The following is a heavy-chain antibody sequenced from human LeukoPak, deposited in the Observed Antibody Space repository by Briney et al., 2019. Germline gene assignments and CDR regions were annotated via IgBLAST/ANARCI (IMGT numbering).Heavy chain of an antibody. Sequence: GGSLRLSCAVSGLTFRDYWMSWVRQAPGKGLEWVANIKDDVSETYYVDCVKGRFTIPRDNTKNSLYLQMENLRAENSAKYYCASELKRLLRDYLDNWGQGTLVTVSS. J-gene: IGHJ4*02. D-gene: IGHD2-15*01. V-gene: IGHV3-7*01. CDR3: ASELKRLLRDYLDN. CDR1: GLTFRDYW. CDR2: IKDDVSET.